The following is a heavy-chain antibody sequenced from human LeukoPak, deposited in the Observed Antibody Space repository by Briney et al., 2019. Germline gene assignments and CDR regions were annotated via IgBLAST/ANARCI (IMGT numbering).Heavy chain of an antibody. D-gene: IGHD2-2*01. J-gene: IGHJ6*02. CDR1: GGSVSSGSYY. V-gene: IGHV4-61*01. CDR3: ARDVGDCSSTSCSRYYYYGMDV. CDR2: IYYSGST. Sequence: SETLSLTCTVSGGSVSSGSYYWSWIRQPPGKGLEWIGYIYYSGSTNYNPSPKSRVTISVDPSKNQFSLKLSSVTAADTAVYYCARDVGDCSSTSCSRYYYYGMDVWGQGTTVTVSS.